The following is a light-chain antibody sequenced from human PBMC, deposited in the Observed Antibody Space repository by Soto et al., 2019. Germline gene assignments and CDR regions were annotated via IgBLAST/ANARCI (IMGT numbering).Light chain of an antibody. CDR3: QQYVNWPPWT. Sequence: EIVMTQSPDTLSVSPGERATLSCRASESVRSNLAWYQQKPGQAPRLLIYGVSTRATGIPARFSGSGSETEFTLTISNLQSEDFAVYCCQQYVNWPPWTFGQGTKVQIK. CDR1: ESVRSN. V-gene: IGKV3-15*01. J-gene: IGKJ1*01. CDR2: GVS.